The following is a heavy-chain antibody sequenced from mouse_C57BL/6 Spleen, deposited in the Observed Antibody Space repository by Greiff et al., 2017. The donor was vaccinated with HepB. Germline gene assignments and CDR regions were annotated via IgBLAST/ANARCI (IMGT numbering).Heavy chain of an antibody. CDR1: GYAFSSYW. J-gene: IGHJ3*01. V-gene: IGHV1-80*01. D-gene: IGHD1-1*01. CDR2: IYPGDGDT. Sequence: QVQLKQSGAELVKPGASVKISCKASGYAFSSYWMNWVKQRPGKGLEWIGQIYPGDGDTNYNGKFKGKATLTADKSSSTAYMQLSSLTSEDSAVYVCARSTVVAPPFAYWGQGTLVTVSA. CDR3: ARSTVVAPPFAY.